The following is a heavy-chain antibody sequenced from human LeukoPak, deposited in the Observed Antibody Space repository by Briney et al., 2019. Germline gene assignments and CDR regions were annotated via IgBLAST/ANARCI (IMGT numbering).Heavy chain of an antibody. CDR1: GGSISSRTYY. CDR3: ARDSGSYPHATFDI. V-gene: IGHV4-39*07. J-gene: IGHJ3*02. D-gene: IGHD1-26*01. CDR2: IYYSGST. Sequence: PSETLSLTCTVSGGSISSRTYYWGWIRQAPGKGLEWIGNIYYSGSTYYNPSLQSRVTISVDTSKNRFSLKLSSVTAADTAAYYCARDSGSYPHATFDIWGQGTMVTVSS.